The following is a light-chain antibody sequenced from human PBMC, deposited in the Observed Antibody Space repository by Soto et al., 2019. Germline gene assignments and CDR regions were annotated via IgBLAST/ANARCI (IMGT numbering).Light chain of an antibody. J-gene: IGKJ4*01. CDR1: QSISGY. Sequence: DIQMTQSPSSLSASVGVRVTITCRASQSISGYLNWYQHKAGKAPKVLISGASTLHNGVPSRFSGRGAGTDFTLTISSLQPEDVATYYCQQSLTTLLTFGGGTRVEI. V-gene: IGKV1-39*01. CDR3: QQSLTTLLT. CDR2: GAS.